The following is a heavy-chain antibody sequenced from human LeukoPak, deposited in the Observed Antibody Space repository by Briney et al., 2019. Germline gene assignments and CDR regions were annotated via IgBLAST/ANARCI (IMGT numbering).Heavy chain of an antibody. Sequence: PSQTLSLTCTVSGGSISSGGYYWSWIRQHPGKGLEWIGYIYYSGSTNYNPSLKSRVTISVDTSKNQFSLKLSSVTAADTAVYYCARGGVWGSGITMVRGVITDYWGQGTLVTVSS. CDR3: ARGGVWGSGITMVRGVITDY. CDR2: IYYSGST. V-gene: IGHV4-31*03. D-gene: IGHD3-10*01. J-gene: IGHJ4*02. CDR1: GGSISSGGYY.